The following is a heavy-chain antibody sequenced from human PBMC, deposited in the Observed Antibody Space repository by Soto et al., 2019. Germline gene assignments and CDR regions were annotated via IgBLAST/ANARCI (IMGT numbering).Heavy chain of an antibody. CDR3: ARRYGWLYFDY. Sequence: PSETLSLTCTVSGDSISSSNYFWGWIRQPPGKGLEWIGSIFYSGSTYYNPSLKSRATISVDTSKNQFSLKLTSVTAADTALYYCARRYGWLYFDYWGQGSLVTVSS. D-gene: IGHD3-10*01. CDR1: GDSISSSNYF. V-gene: IGHV4-39*01. CDR2: IFYSGST. J-gene: IGHJ4*02.